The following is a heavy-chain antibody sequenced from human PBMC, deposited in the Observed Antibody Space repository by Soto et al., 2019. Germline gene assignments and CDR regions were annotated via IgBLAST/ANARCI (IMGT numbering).Heavy chain of an antibody. D-gene: IGHD3-10*01. V-gene: IGHV1-18*01. CDR1: GYTFNSYG. J-gene: IGHJ4*02. Sequence: QVQLVQSGAEVKKPGASVKVSCKASGYTFNSYGISWVRQAPGQGLEWMGWISAYNGNTNYAQKLQGRVTMTADTSTTPAYMELGSLRSDDTAVYYCARVNYYGSGTYAPRFDSWGQGTLVTVSS. CDR2: ISAYNGNT. CDR3: ARVNYYGSGTYAPRFDS.